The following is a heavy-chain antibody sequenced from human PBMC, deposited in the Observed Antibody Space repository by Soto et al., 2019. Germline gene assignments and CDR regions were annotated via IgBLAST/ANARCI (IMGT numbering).Heavy chain of an antibody. CDR3: TRVGARSCSGATCPMAY. CDR1: GGSISSSSYY. D-gene: IGHD2-15*01. Sequence: SETLSLTCTVSGGSISSSSYYWGWIRQPPGKGLEWIGSIYYSGSTNYNPSLKSRVTISVDTSKNQFSLNVSSVTAADTAVYYCTRVGARSCSGATCPMAYWGQGALVTVSS. V-gene: IGHV4-39*07. CDR2: IYYSGST. J-gene: IGHJ4*02.